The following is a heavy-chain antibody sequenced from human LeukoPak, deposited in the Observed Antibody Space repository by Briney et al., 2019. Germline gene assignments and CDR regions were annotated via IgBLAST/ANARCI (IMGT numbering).Heavy chain of an antibody. CDR3: ARGRYYDFWSGHLEFDP. D-gene: IGHD3-3*01. Sequence: PSETLSLTWTVSGGSISSYYWSWIRQPPGKGLEWIGYIYYSGSTNYNPSLKSRVTISVDTSKNQFSLKLSSVTAADTAVYYCARGRYYDFWSGHLEFDPWGQGTLVTVSS. J-gene: IGHJ5*02. CDR1: GGSISSYY. CDR2: IYYSGST. V-gene: IGHV4-59*01.